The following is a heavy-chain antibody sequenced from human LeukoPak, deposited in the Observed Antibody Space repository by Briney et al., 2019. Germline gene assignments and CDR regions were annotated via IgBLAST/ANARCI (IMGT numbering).Heavy chain of an antibody. J-gene: IGHJ3*02. CDR3: ASPLGGYFGGAFDI. Sequence: SVKVSCKASGGTFSSYAISWVRQAPGQGLEWMGRSIPIFGAANYAQKFQGRVTIPTDESTSTAYMELSSLRSEDTAVYYCASPLGGYFGGAFDIWGQGTMVTVSS. D-gene: IGHD3-9*01. V-gene: IGHV1-69*05. CDR1: GGTFSSYA. CDR2: SIPIFGAA.